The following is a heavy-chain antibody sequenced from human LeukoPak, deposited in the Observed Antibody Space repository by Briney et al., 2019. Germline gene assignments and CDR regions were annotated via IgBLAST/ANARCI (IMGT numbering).Heavy chain of an antibody. CDR3: ARGIAVAGTSPVYFDY. J-gene: IGHJ4*02. Sequence: GGSLRLSCAASGFTVSSNYMSWVRQAPGKGLEWVSVIYSGGSTYYADSVKGRFTISRDNSKNTLYLQMNSLRAEDTAVYYCARGIAVAGTSPVYFDYWGQGTLVTVSS. D-gene: IGHD6-19*01. V-gene: IGHV3-66*01. CDR2: IYSGGST. CDR1: GFTVSSNY.